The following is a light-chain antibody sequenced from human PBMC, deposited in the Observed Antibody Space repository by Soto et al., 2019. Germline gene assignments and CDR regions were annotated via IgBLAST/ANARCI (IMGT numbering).Light chain of an antibody. CDR1: NSDIGAYNY. Sequence: QSALTQPASVSGSPGQSITISCTGTNSDIGAYNYVSWYQQHPGKAPKLMIYEVSNRPSGVSNRFSGSKSGNTASLTISGLQAEDEADYYCSSYTSSSTYVLGSGTKLTVL. V-gene: IGLV2-14*01. CDR3: SSYTSSSTYV. CDR2: EVS. J-gene: IGLJ1*01.